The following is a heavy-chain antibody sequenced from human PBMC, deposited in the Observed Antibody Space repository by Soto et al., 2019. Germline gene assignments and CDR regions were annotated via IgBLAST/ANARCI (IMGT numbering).Heavy chain of an antibody. J-gene: IGHJ4*02. CDR2: IYYRGNA. V-gene: IGHV4-39*01. CDR1: DDSINSDKYY. D-gene: IGHD3-3*01. Sequence: QLQLQESGPGLVKPSETLSLTCSVSDDSINSDKYYWGWIRQPPGKGLEWIGSIYYRGNAYYNPSLQTRVTLSLDKSKRQFALKLNSVTAADSAVYFWARLEGLATSTYFFDFWGPGALVTVSS. CDR3: ARLEGLATSTYFFDF.